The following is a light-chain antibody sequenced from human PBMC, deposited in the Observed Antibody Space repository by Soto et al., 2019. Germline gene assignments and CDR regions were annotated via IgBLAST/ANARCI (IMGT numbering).Light chain of an antibody. Sequence: IVLTQSPGTLSLSPGETATLSCRASQSISSSFLAWDQQRPGQAPRLLIYGASSRATGIPDRFSGSGSGTDFAGTISRLEPEDFAVYYCQEYGSARYTFGEGTKLEIK. CDR1: QSISSSF. CDR2: GAS. J-gene: IGKJ2*01. CDR3: QEYGSARYT. V-gene: IGKV3-20*01.